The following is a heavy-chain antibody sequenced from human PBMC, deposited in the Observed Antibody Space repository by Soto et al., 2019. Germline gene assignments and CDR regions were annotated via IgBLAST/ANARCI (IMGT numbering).Heavy chain of an antibody. CDR1: GFTFSSYA. Sequence: GGSLRLSCAASGFTFSSYAMSWVRQAPGKGLEWVSAISGSGGSTYYADSVKGRFTISRDNSKNTLYLQMNSLRAEDTAVYYCSVHLGELSLNYYFDYWGQGTLVTVSS. CDR2: ISGSGGST. V-gene: IGHV3-23*01. D-gene: IGHD3-16*02. CDR3: SVHLGELSLNYYFDY. J-gene: IGHJ4*02.